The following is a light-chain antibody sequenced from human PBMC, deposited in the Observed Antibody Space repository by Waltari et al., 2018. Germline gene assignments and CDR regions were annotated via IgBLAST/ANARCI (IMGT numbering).Light chain of an antibody. CDR3: QAWASSTVV. Sequence: SYEVTQPPSVSVSPGQPASITCSGDNLGDKYACWYQQKRGPDPVLVIYKESKRPSGIPERFSGSNSGNTATLTYSGTQAMDEADYYCQAWASSTVVFGGGTNLTVL. V-gene: IGLV3-1*01. CDR1: NLGDKY. J-gene: IGLJ2*01. CDR2: KES.